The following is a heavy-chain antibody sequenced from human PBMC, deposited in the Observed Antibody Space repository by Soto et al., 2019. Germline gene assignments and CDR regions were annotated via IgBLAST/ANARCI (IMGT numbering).Heavy chain of an antibody. J-gene: IGHJ3*02. CDR1: GDSFTSYY. CDR2: IYSSGSA. Sequence: QVQLQESGPGLVKPSETLSLTCAVSGDSFTSYYWRYIRQPPGKGLEWIGYIYSSGSANYNPYLKSRVTLTIDTSKNQISLTRNSVTAAYTAVYFCARVGKTRILDAFDIWCQATMVTVSS. V-gene: IGHV4-59*01. D-gene: IGHD2-21*01. CDR3: ARVGKTRILDAFDI.